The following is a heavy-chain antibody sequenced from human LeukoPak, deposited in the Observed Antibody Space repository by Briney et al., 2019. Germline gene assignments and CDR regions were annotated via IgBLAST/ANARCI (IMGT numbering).Heavy chain of an antibody. J-gene: IGHJ6*03. V-gene: IGHV3-53*01. CDR2: IYSGGST. CDR3: ARDSPYYYYYMDV. Sequence: PGGSLRLSCAASGFTVSSNYMSWVRQAPGKGLEWVSVIYSGGSTYYADSVKGRFTISRDNSKNTLYLQMNSLRAEDTAVYYCARDSPYYYYYMDVWGKGTTVTVSS. CDR1: GFTVSSNY.